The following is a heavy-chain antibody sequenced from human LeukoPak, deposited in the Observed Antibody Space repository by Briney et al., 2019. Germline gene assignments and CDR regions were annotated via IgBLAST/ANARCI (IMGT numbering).Heavy chain of an antibody. Sequence: ASVKVSCKASGYTFTGYYMHWVRQAPGQGPKWMGWINPNRGVTNYAQKFQGRVTMTRDTSISTAYMELSRLRSDDTAVYLCASLYWYSGYXXXDYWGQGXXVTXSS. CDR1: GYTFTGYY. J-gene: IGHJ4*02. D-gene: IGHD5-12*01. CDR2: INPNRGVT. CDR3: ASLYWYSGYXXXDY. V-gene: IGHV1-2*02.